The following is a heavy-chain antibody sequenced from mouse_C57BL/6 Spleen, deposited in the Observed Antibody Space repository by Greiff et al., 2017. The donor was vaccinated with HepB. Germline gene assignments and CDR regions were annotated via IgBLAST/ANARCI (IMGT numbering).Heavy chain of an antibody. V-gene: IGHV2-2*01. Sequence: QVQLQQSGPGLVQPSQSLSITCTVSGFSLTSYGVHWVRQSPGKGLEWLGVIWSGGSTDYNAAFISRLSISKDNSKSQVFFKMNSLQADDTAIYYCATGVLRQDAMDYWGQGTSVTVSS. CDR3: ATGVLRQDAMDY. CDR1: GFSLTSYG. J-gene: IGHJ4*01. CDR2: IWSGGST. D-gene: IGHD2-12*01.